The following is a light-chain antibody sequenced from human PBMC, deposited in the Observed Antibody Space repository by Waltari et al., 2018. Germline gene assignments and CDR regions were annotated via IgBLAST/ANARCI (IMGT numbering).Light chain of an antibody. V-gene: IGLV2-14*03. CDR1: SSDVGAYNY. CDR2: GVS. Sequence: QSALTQPASVSGSPGQSITISCTGTSSDVGAYNYVSWYQQHPGKAPKLMIFGVSNRPAGVSIRSSGSKSGNTASLTISGLQAEDEAGYYCSSYISSSTLELFGGGTSLTVL. CDR3: SSYISSSTLEL. J-gene: IGLJ2*01.